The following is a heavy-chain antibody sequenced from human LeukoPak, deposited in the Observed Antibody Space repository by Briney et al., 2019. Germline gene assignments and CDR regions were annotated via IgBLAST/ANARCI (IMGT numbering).Heavy chain of an antibody. J-gene: IGHJ6*02. Sequence: SVKVSCKASGGTFSSYAISWVRQAPGQGLEWMGGIIPIFGTANYAQKFQGRVTITADKSTSTAYMELSSLRSEDTAVYYCARDWITMVREYSYYYYGMDVWGQGTTVTVSS. CDR1: GGTFSSYA. CDR3: ARDWITMVREYSYYYYGMDV. D-gene: IGHD3-10*01. CDR2: IIPIFGTA. V-gene: IGHV1-69*06.